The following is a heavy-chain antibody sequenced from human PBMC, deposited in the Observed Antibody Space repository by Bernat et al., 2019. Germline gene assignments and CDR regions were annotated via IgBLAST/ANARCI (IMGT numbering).Heavy chain of an antibody. CDR1: GFTFSHYW. J-gene: IGHJ4*02. Sequence: EVQLVESGGGLVQPGGSLRLSCAASGFTFSHYWMSWVRQAPGKGLEWVANIKQDGSEKYYVDSVKGRFTISRDNAKNSVYLQMNSLRADDTALYYCARDSPLRGDYWGQGTLVTVSS. CDR2: IKQDGSEK. CDR3: ARDSPLRGDY. V-gene: IGHV3-7*03.